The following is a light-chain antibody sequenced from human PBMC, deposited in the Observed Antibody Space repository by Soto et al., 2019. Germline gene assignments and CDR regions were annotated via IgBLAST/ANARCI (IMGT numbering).Light chain of an antibody. V-gene: IGLV2-14*01. CDR2: DVS. CDR3: SSYTTSSTRL. Sequence: QSALTQPASVSGSPGQSITISCTGTSSDIGGYNYVSWYQQHPGKAPKLMIYDVSNRPSGVSNRFSGSKSRNTASLTISGLQTEGEADYYCSSYTTSSTRLFGGGTKLTVL. J-gene: IGLJ2*01. CDR1: SSDIGGYNY.